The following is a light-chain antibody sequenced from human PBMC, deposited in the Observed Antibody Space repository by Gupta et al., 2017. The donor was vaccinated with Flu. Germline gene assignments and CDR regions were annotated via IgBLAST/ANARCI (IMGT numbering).Light chain of an antibody. CDR1: SSDVGGHDY. Sequence: QSALTQPASVSGSPGQSISISCTGTSSDVGGHDYVSWYQHHPAKAPLLMIYEVSNRPSGVSDRFSGSKSGNTASLTXSXLQAEDXADYYCSSYRSGDTWVFGGGTKLTVL. CDR3: SSYRSGDTWV. J-gene: IGLJ3*02. CDR2: EVS. V-gene: IGLV2-14*01.